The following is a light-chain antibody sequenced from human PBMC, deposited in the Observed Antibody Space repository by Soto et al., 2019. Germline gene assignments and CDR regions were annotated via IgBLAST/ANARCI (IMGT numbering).Light chain of an antibody. CDR2: EGS. J-gene: IGLJ3*02. V-gene: IGLV2-23*01. CDR1: SSDVGNYNL. CDR3: CSYAGSDVWV. Sequence: QSVLTQPASVSGSPGQSITISCTGSSSDVGNYNLVSWYQHHAGKAPKVIVYEGSKRPSGVSDRFSGSKSGNTASLTISGLRAEDEADYFCCSYAGSDVWVSGGGTKVTVL.